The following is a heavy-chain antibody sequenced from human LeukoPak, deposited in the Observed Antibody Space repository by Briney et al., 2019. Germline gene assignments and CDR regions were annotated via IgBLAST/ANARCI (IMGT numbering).Heavy chain of an antibody. CDR3: ARDFAVTGPMDYFDY. J-gene: IGHJ4*02. D-gene: IGHD6-19*01. CDR2: LYISGST. CDR1: GASISSYY. Sequence: SETLSLTCTVSGASISSYYYNWIRQTAGRGLEWIGRLYISGSTDYNPSLKSRVTISVDTSKNQFSLKLSSVTAADTAVYYCARDFAVTGPMDYFDYWGQGTLVTVSS. V-gene: IGHV4-4*07.